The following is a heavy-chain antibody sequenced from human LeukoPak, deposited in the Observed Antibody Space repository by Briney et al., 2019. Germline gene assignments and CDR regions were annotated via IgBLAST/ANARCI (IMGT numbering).Heavy chain of an antibody. CDR2: IKQDGSEK. CDR1: GFTFSSHW. J-gene: IGHJ4*02. V-gene: IGHV3-7*01. CDR3: ARSLGSSGYQDY. Sequence: GGSLRLSCAASGFTFSSHWMSWVRQAPGKGLEWVANIKQDGSEKYYVDSVKGRFTISRDNAKNTVYLQMNSLRAEDTAVYYCARSLGSSGYQDYWGQGTLVTVSS. D-gene: IGHD3-22*01.